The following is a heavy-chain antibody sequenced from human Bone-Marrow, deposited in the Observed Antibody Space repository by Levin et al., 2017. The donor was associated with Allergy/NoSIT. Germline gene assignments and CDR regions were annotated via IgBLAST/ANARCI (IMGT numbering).Heavy chain of an antibody. J-gene: IGHJ1*01. CDR2: IYHSGST. CDR1: GGSISSGGYS. V-gene: IGHV4-30-2*01. Sequence: SETLSLTCAVSGGSISSGGYSWSWIRQPPGKGLEWIGYIYHSGSTYYNPSLKSRVTISVDRSKNQFSLKLSSVTAADTAVYYCARCTMYSSSYVFQHWGQGTLVTVSS. CDR3: ARCTMYSSSYVFQH. D-gene: IGHD6-6*01.